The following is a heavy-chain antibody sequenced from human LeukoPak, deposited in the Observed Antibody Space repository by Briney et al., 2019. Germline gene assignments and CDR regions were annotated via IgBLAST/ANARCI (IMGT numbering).Heavy chain of an antibody. Sequence: GGSLRLSCAVSGFTFNNYGLSWVRQAPGKGLEWVSGFSAGGTNTYYADSVKGRFTISRDNSKNTLYLQMNSLRAEDTAVYYCAREDPYYGSGSYNWGQGTLATVSS. J-gene: IGHJ4*02. CDR2: FSAGGTNT. CDR1: GFTFNNYG. CDR3: AREDPYYGSGSYN. V-gene: IGHV3-23*01. D-gene: IGHD3-10*01.